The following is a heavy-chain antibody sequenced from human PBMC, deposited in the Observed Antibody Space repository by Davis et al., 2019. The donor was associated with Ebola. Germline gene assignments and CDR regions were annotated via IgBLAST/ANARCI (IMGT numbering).Heavy chain of an antibody. D-gene: IGHD2/OR15-2a*01. CDR1: RYTFISYG. Sequence: ASVQVTCKASRYTFISYGISWVRQPPGQGLEWLGRINTNTGNPTYAQGCTGRFVFSLDTSVSTAYLQISSLKAEDTAVYYCARGNSMGDYWGQGTLVTVSS. CDR2: INTNTGNP. CDR3: ARGNSMGDY. V-gene: IGHV7-4-1*02. J-gene: IGHJ4*02.